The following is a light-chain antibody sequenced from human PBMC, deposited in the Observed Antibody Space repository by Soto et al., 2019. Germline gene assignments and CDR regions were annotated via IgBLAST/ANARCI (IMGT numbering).Light chain of an antibody. CDR2: DAS. CDR3: QQRSNWPLT. V-gene: IGKV3-11*01. CDR1: QSVWSN. Sequence: IVLTQSPVTLSLSAGERPTLSCRASQSVWSNLAWYKQKPGQAPRLLSYDASNKATGIPARVSGSGSGTEFTLTINSLEPEDFEVYYCQQRSNWPLTFGGGTKVDIK. J-gene: IGKJ4*01.